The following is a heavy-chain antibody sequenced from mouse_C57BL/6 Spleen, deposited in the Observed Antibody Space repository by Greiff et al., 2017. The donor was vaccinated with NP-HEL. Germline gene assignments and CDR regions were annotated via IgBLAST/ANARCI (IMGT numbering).Heavy chain of an antibody. J-gene: IGHJ3*01. CDR1: GYTFTSYW. D-gene: IGHD4-1*01. Sequence: VQLQQSGAELAKPGASVKLSCKASGYTFTSYWMHWVKQRPGQGLEWIGYINPSSGYTKYNQKFKDKATLTADKSSSTAYMQLSSLTYEDSAVYYCAGSANWDLPGFAYWGQGTLVTVSA. CDR3: AGSANWDLPGFAY. V-gene: IGHV1-7*01. CDR2: INPSSGYT.